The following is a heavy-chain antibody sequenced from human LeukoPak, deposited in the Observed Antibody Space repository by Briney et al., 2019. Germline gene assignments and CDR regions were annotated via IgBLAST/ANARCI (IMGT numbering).Heavy chain of an antibody. D-gene: IGHD3-22*01. CDR2: IYYSGST. CDR3: ARGGTYYYDSSGYDFDY. J-gene: IGHJ4*02. Sequence: SETLSLTCTVSGGSISSYCWSWIRQPPGKGLEWIGYIYYSGSTNYNPSLKSRVTISVDTSKNQFSLKLSSVTAADTAVYYCARGGTYYYDSSGYDFDYWGQGTLVTVSS. CDR1: GGSISSYC. V-gene: IGHV4-59*01.